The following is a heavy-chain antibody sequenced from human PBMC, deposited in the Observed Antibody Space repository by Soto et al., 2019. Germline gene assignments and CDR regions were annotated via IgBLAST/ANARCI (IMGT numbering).Heavy chain of an antibody. J-gene: IGHJ5*02. CDR2: IYYSGST. V-gene: IGHV4-31*03. CDR1: GGSISSGGYY. CDR3: ARGEASMVRGVSNWFDP. Sequence: LSLTCTVSGGSISSGGYYWSWIRQHPGKGLEWIGYIYYSGSTNYNPSLKARVTISVDKSKNQFSLKLSSVTAADTAVYYCARGEASMVRGVSNWFDPWGQGTLVTVSS. D-gene: IGHD3-10*01.